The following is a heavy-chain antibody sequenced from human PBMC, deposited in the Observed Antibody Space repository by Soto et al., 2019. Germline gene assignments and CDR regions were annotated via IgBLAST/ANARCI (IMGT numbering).Heavy chain of an antibody. CDR1: GFTFSIYG. Sequence: GGSLRLSCAASGFTFSIYGMHWVRQAPGKGLEWVAIIWADGNKKYYADSVKDRFTISRDNSKNTLYLQMNSLRAEDTAVYYCARGAADTTPVYWGQGALVTVSS. CDR3: ARGAADTTPVY. J-gene: IGHJ4*02. D-gene: IGHD6-25*01. V-gene: IGHV3-33*01. CDR2: IWADGNKK.